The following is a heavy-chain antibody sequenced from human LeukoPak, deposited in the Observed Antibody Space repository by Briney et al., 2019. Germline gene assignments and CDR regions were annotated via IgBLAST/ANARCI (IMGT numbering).Heavy chain of an antibody. J-gene: IGHJ4*02. CDR2: INAGNGNT. Sequence: ASVKVSCKASGYTFTSYAMHWVRRAPGQRLEWMGWINAGNGNTKYSQKFQGRVTITRDTSASTAYMELSSLRSEDTAVYYCARSSGYYRSLDYWGQGTLVTVSS. V-gene: IGHV1-3*01. CDR1: GYTFTSYA. CDR3: ARSSGYYRSLDY. D-gene: IGHD3-3*01.